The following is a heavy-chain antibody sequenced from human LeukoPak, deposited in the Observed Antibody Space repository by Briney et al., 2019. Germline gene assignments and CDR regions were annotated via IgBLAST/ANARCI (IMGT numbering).Heavy chain of an antibody. CDR2: INHSGST. CDR3: VRVYYYYMDV. CDR1: GGSFSGYY. Sequence: RSSETLSLTCAVYGGSFSGYYWSWIRQPPGKGLEWIGEINHSGSTNYNPSLKSRVTISVDTSKNQFSLKLSSVTAADTAVYYCVRVYYYYMDVWGKGTTVTVSS. V-gene: IGHV4-34*01. J-gene: IGHJ6*03.